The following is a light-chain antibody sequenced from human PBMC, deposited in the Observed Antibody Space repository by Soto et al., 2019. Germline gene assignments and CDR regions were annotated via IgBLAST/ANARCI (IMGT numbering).Light chain of an antibody. CDR1: QSVRSSY. V-gene: IGKV3-20*01. J-gene: IGKJ1*01. CDR3: QHYNSYSEA. CDR2: GAS. Sequence: TVLTQSPCTLSLSPGERATLSCRASQSVRSSYLAWYQQKPGQAPRLLMYGASRRATGIPDRFSGSGSGTDFTLTISSLQPDDFATYYCQHYNSYSEAFGQGTKVDIK.